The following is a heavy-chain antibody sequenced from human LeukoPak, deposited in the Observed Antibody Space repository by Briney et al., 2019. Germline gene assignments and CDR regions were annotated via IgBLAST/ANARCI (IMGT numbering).Heavy chain of an antibody. V-gene: IGHV1-24*01. D-gene: IGHD6-6*01. CDR2: FDPEDGET. Sequence: ASVKVSCKVSGYTLTELSMHWVRQAPGKGLERMGGFDPEDGETIYAQKFQGRVTMTEDTSTDTAYMELSSLRSEDTAVYYCATSIAARPIWDWFDPWGQGTLVTVSS. CDR3: ATSIAARPIWDWFDP. J-gene: IGHJ5*02. CDR1: GYTLTELS.